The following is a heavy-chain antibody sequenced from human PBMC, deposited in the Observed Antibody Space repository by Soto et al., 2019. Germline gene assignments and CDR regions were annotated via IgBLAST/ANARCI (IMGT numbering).Heavy chain of an antibody. Sequence: SETLSLTCAVYGGSFSGYYWSWFRQPPGKGLEWIGEINHSGSTNYNPSLKSRVTISVDTSKNQFSLKLSSVTAADTAVYYCARLGMRRRGGSMLGYMDVWGKGTTVTVSS. D-gene: IGHD2-15*01. CDR3: ARLGMRRRGGSMLGYMDV. J-gene: IGHJ6*03. CDR2: INHSGST. CDR1: GGSFSGYY. V-gene: IGHV4-34*01.